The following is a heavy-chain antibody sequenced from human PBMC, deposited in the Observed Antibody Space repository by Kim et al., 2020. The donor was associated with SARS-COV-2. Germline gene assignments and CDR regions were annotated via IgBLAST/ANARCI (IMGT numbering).Heavy chain of an antibody. J-gene: IGHJ3*02. CDR1: GFTFSSYG. V-gene: IGHV3-30*18. CDR3: AKDVRDFGVVGDAFDI. Sequence: GGSLRLSCAASGFTFSSYGMHWVRQAPGKGLEWVAVISYDGSNKYYADSVKGRFTISRDNSKNTLYLQMNSLRAEDTAVYYCAKDVRDFGVVGDAFDIWGQGTMVTVSS. D-gene: IGHD3-3*01. CDR2: ISYDGSNK.